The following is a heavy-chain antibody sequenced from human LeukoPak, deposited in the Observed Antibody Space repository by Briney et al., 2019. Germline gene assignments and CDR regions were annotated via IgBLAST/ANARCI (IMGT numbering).Heavy chain of an antibody. J-gene: IGHJ4*02. D-gene: IGHD3-10*01. CDR1: GFTFSTYS. V-gene: IGHV3-21*01. CDR2: ISSSSSYI. CDR3: ARDRGSSGFGELDFDY. Sequence: GGSLRLSCAASGFTFSTYSMNWVRQTPGKGLEWVSSISSSSSYIYYADSMKGRFSISRDNAKNSLYLQMNSLRAEDTAVYYCARDRGSSGFGELDFDYWGQGTLVTVSS.